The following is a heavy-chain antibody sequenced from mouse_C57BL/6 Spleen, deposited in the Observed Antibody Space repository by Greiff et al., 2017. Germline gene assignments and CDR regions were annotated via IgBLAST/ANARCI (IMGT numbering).Heavy chain of an antibody. J-gene: IGHJ2*01. D-gene: IGHD5-2*01. Sequence: EVQRVESGGGLVKPGGSLKLSCAASGFTFSSYAMSWVRQTPEKRLEWVANISDGGSYTYYPDNVKGRFTISRDNAKNNLYLQMSQLKSEDTAMYYCAREAVTYCIHYWGQVTTLTVSS. CDR2: ISDGGSYT. CDR3: AREAVTYCIHY. V-gene: IGHV5-4*01. CDR1: GFTFSSYA.